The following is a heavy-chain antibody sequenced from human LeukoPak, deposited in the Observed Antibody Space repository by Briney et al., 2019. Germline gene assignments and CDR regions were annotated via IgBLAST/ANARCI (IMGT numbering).Heavy chain of an antibody. CDR2: IKQDGSEK. Sequence: PGGSLRLSCAASGFTFSSYWMSWVRQAPGKGLEWVANIKQDGSEKYYVDSVKGRITISRDNAKNSLYLQMISLRAEDTAVYYCARVRSGSSYYYYMDVWGKGTTVTVSS. V-gene: IGHV3-7*01. D-gene: IGHD6-13*01. CDR1: GFTFSSYW. CDR3: ARVRSGSSYYYYMDV. J-gene: IGHJ6*03.